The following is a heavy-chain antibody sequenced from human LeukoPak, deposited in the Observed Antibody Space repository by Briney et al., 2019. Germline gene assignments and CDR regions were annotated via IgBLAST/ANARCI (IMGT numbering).Heavy chain of an antibody. J-gene: IGHJ4*02. CDR3: ARLGYCSNGVCSNLDY. Sequence: GESLKISCQASGYSFTSYWIGWVRQMPGKGLEWMGLIYPGDSDTRYSPSFQGQVTISADKSITTAHLQWNSLKASDTAMYYCARLGYCSNGVCSNLDYWGQGTLDTVSS. V-gene: IGHV5-51*01. D-gene: IGHD2-8*01. CDR2: IYPGDSDT. CDR1: GYSFTSYW.